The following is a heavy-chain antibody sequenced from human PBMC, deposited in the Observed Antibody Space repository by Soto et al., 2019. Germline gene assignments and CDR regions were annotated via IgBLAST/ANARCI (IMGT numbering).Heavy chain of an antibody. V-gene: IGHV1-69*12. Sequence: QVQLVQSGAEVKKPGSSVRVSCKAPGGTFTTYAITWVRQAPGQGLEWMGDIMPMFGTSTYAQKFQGRVTITADESTSTAYMELRSLRSEDTAVYFCARRRYCRGHRCSYYHGMDVWGQGTTVTVYS. D-gene: IGHD2-15*01. CDR1: GGTFTTYA. CDR2: IMPMFGTS. CDR3: ARRRYCRGHRCSYYHGMDV. J-gene: IGHJ6*02.